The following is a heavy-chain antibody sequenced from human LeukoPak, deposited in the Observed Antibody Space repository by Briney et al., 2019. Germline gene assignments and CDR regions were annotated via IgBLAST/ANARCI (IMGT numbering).Heavy chain of an antibody. CDR1: GFTFSSCA. CDR2: ISYDGSNK. J-gene: IGHJ4*02. V-gene: IGHV3-30*04. D-gene: IGHD2/OR15-2a*01. CDR3: ARDYLSY. Sequence: GGSLRLSCAASGFTFSSCAMHWVRQAPGKGLEWVAVISYDGSNKYYADSVKGRFTISRDNSKNTLYLQMNSLRAEDTAVYYCARDYLSYWGQGTLVTVSS.